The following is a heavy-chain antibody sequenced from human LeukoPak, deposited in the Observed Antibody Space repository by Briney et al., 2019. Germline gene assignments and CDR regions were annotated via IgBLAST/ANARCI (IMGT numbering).Heavy chain of an antibody. Sequence: SETLSLTCTVSGGSISSSSYYWGWIRQPPGKGLEWIRRIYYSGSTYYDPSLKSRVTISVDTSKNQFSLKLSSVTAADTAVYYCARHGYCSSTSCYRANWFDPWGQGTLVTVSS. CDR2: IYYSGST. V-gene: IGHV4-39*01. CDR1: GGSISSSSYY. J-gene: IGHJ5*02. CDR3: ARHGYCSSTSCYRANWFDP. D-gene: IGHD2-2*03.